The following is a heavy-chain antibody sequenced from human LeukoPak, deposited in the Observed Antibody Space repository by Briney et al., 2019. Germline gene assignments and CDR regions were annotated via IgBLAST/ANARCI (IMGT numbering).Heavy chain of an antibody. CDR1: GYTFTSYG. D-gene: IGHD5-12*01. J-gene: IGHJ6*02. Sequence: GASVKVSCKASGYTFTSYGISWVRQAPGQGLEWMGWISAYNGNTNYAQKFQGRVTMTRDTSTSTVYMELSSLRSEDTAVYYCARDLRGYSYYYGMDVWGQGTTVTVSS. V-gene: IGHV1-18*01. CDR3: ARDLRGYSYYYGMDV. CDR2: ISAYNGNT.